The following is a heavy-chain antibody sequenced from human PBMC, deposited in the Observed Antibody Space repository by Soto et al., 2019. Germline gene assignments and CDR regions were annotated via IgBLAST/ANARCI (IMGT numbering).Heavy chain of an antibody. CDR2: TYYTSRWYT. D-gene: IGHD2-2*01. CDR1: GDSVSNKSAA. CDR3: ARDRSPGSTSWYDC. Sequence: PSQTLSLTCAISGDSVSNKSAAWNWIRQSPSRGLEWLGGTYYTSRWYTDYAVSVVGRITINPDTSRNQFSLQLNSVTPDDTAVYYCARDRSPGSTSWYDCWGRGALVTVS. V-gene: IGHV6-1*01. J-gene: IGHJ5*01.